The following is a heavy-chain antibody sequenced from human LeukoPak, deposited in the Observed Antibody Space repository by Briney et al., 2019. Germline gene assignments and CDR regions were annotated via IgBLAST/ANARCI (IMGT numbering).Heavy chain of an antibody. V-gene: IGHV3-23*01. CDR2: ISGNGGST. J-gene: IGHJ4*02. CDR1: GFIFSGYS. Sequence: GGSLRLSCAASGFIFSGYSMNWVRQAPGKGLEWVSTISGNGGSTYYADSVKGRFTISRDNSKNTLYLQMDSLRAEDTAVYYCARGSGSHSGNYYVYWGQGTLVTVSS. CDR3: ARGSGSHSGNYYVY. D-gene: IGHD1-26*01.